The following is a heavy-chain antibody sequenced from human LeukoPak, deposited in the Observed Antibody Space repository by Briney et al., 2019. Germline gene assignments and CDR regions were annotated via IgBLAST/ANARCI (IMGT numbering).Heavy chain of an antibody. D-gene: IGHD3-3*01. CDR1: GFTFSSYA. Sequence: GGSLRLSCAASGFTFSSYAMHWVRQAPGKGLEWVSSISSSSSYIYYADSVKGRFTISRDNAKNSLYLQMNSLRAEDTAVYYCARGEYYDFWSGYYWGQGTLVTVSS. V-gene: IGHV3-21*01. CDR2: ISSSSSYI. J-gene: IGHJ4*02. CDR3: ARGEYYDFWSGYY.